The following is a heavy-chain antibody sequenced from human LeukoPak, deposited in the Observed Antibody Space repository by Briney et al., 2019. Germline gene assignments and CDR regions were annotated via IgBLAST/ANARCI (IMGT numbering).Heavy chain of an antibody. CDR2: IYSGGST. CDR3: ARHVIMVSTPLSFDV. V-gene: IGHV4-39*01. J-gene: IGHJ3*01. D-gene: IGHD5/OR15-5a*01. CDR1: GGSISSNNFY. Sequence: PSETLSLTCTVSGGSISSNNFYGGLIRQPPGKGLEWIGSIYSGGSTFYNPSLKSRVTLSVDTSKNQFSLRLSSVAAADTAVYYCARHVIMVSTPLSFDVWGQGTMVTVSS.